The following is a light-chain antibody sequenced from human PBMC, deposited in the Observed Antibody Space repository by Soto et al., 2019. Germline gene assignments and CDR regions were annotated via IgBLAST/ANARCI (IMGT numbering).Light chain of an antibody. J-gene: IGLJ1*01. CDR1: SSDVGGYNY. V-gene: IGLV2-14*01. CDR3: FSHRSGDSHV. Sequence: QSALTQPASVSGSPGQSITISCTGTSSDVGGYNYVSWYQQYPGKAPKLMIYGVTNRPSGVSHRFSGSKTGNTASLTISGLPAEDEAYYYCFSHRSGDSHVFGTGTKLTVL. CDR2: GVT.